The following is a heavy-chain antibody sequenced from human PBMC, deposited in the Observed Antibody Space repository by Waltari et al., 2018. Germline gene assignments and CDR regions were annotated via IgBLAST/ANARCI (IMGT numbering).Heavy chain of an antibody. J-gene: IGHJ6*02. Sequence: QVQLVQSGAEVKKPGSSVKVSCTASGGTFSSYAISWVRPAPGQGLEWMGGIIPIFGTANYAQKFQGRVTITADESTSTAYMELSSLRSEDTAVYYCARGPYCSGGSCYSKGYYYYGMDVWGQGTTVTVSS. CDR1: GGTFSSYA. D-gene: IGHD2-15*01. V-gene: IGHV1-69*01. CDR2: IIPIFGTA. CDR3: ARGPYCSGGSCYSKGYYYYGMDV.